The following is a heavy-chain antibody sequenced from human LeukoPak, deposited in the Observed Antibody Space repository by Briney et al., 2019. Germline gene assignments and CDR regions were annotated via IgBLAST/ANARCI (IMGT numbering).Heavy chain of an antibody. V-gene: IGHV4-30-4*01. CDR1: GGSISSGDYY. J-gene: IGHJ4*02. CDR3: ARNYYDSRGGLGY. D-gene: IGHD3-22*01. Sequence: SETLSLTCTVSGGSISSGDYYWSWIRQPPGKGLEWIGYIYYSGSTYYNPSLKSRVTISVDTSKNQFSLKLSSVTAADTAVYYCARNYYDSRGGLGYWGQGTLVTVSS. CDR2: IYYSGST.